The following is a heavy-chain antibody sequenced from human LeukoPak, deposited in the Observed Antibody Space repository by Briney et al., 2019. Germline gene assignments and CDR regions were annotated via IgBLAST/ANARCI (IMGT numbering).Heavy chain of an antibody. V-gene: IGHV3-23*01. Sequence: GGSLRLSCAASGFTFSSDAMSWVRQAPGKGLEWVSAIRGIGGSTYYAGSVKGRFTISRNNSKNTLYLQMNSLRAEDTAVYYCAKAMRQYQLLTTYIDYWGQGTLVTVSS. CDR3: AKAMRQYQLLTTYIDY. D-gene: IGHD2-2*01. CDR1: GFTFSSDA. J-gene: IGHJ4*02. CDR2: IRGIGGST.